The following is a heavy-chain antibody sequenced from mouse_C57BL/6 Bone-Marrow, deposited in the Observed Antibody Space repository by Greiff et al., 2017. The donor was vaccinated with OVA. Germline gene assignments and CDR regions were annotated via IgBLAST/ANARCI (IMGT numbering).Heavy chain of an antibody. J-gene: IGHJ2*01. V-gene: IGHV5-4*01. Sequence: EVKVVESGGGLVKPGGSLKLSCAASGFTFSSYAMSWVRQTPEKRLEWVATISDGGSYTYYPDNVKGRFTISRENAKNNLYLQMSHLKSEDTAMYYWARDRTTVVAYYFDYWGQGTTLTVSS. CDR3: ARDRTTVVAYYFDY. CDR2: ISDGGSYT. D-gene: IGHD1-1*01. CDR1: GFTFSSYA.